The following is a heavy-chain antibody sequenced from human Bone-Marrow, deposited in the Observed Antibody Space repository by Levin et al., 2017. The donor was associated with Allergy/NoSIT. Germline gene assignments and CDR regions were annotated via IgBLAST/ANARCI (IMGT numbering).Heavy chain of an antibody. CDR3: ARGYDYVWGSYRPNWFDP. Sequence: GESLKISCAASGFTFSSYAMHWVRQAPGKGLEWVAVISYDGSNKYYADSVKGRFTISRDNSKNTLYLQMNSLRAEDTAVYYCARGYDYVWGSYRPNWFDPWGQGTLVTVSS. D-gene: IGHD3-16*02. CDR1: GFTFSSYA. V-gene: IGHV3-30-3*01. J-gene: IGHJ5*02. CDR2: ISYDGSNK.